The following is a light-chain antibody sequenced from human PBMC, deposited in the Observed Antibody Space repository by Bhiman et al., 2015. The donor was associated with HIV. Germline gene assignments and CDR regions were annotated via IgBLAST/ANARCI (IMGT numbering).Light chain of an antibody. Sequence: QSALTQPASVSGSPGQSITISCTGTSSDVGGYNYVSWYQQHPGKAPKLMIYDVSQRPSGVSNRFSGSKSGNTASLTISGLQADDEADYYCQSYDNILNSVVFGGGTKLTVL. CDR2: DVS. J-gene: IGLJ2*01. CDR1: SSDVGGYNY. CDR3: QSYDNILNSVV. V-gene: IGLV2-14*03.